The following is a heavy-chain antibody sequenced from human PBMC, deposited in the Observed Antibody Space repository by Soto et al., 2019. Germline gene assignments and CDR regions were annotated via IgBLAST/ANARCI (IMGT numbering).Heavy chain of an antibody. J-gene: IGHJ4*02. CDR1: GGSFSGYY. CDR3: ARHPEISGYSYGVIY. D-gene: IGHD5-18*01. Sequence: SETLSLTCAVYGGSFSGYYWSWIRQPPGKGLEWIGEINHSGSTNYNPSLKSRVTISVDTSKNQFSLKLSSVTAADTAVYYCARHPEISGYSYGVIYWGQGTLVTVSS. CDR2: INHSGST. V-gene: IGHV4-34*01.